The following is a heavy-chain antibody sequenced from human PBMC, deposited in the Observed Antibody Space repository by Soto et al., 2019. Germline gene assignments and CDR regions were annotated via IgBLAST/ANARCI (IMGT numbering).Heavy chain of an antibody. D-gene: IGHD3-9*01. V-gene: IGHV1-69*18. Sequence: QVQLVQSGAEVKKPGSSVKVSCKASGGTFSSYAISWVRQAPGQELEWMARIIRIFGTANYAQKFQGRVPVSADVATSTAYMERSSLRSEDTAMYSCARGSYYDRPYYYCAMDVWGQGTTVTVSS. CDR3: ARGSYYDRPYYYCAMDV. CDR2: IIRIFGTA. CDR1: GGTFSSYA. J-gene: IGHJ6*02.